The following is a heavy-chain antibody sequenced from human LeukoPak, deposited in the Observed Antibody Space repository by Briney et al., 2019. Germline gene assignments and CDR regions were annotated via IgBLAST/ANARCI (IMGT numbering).Heavy chain of an antibody. CDR3: ARAFVVVSKNWFDP. D-gene: IGHD2-15*01. CDR1: GGTFSSYA. CDR2: IIPIFGTA. Sequence: EASVKVSCKASGGTFSSYAISWVRQAPGQGLEWMGGIIPIFGTANYAQKFQGRVTITADKSTSTAYMELSSLRSEDTAVYYCARAFVVVSKNWFDPWGQGTLVTVSS. J-gene: IGHJ5*02. V-gene: IGHV1-69*06.